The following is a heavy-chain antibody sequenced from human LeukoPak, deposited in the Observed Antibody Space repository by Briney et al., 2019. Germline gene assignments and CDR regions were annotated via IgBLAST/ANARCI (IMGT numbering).Heavy chain of an antibody. CDR3: ARPNTAMVEPYYYYYGMDV. Sequence: SVKVSCKASGGTSSSYAISWVRQAPGQGLEWMGRIIPILGIANYAQKFQGRVTITADKSTSTAYMELSSLRSEDTAVYYCARPNTAMVEPYYYYYGMDVWGQGTTVTVSS. D-gene: IGHD5-18*01. J-gene: IGHJ6*02. CDR1: GGTSSSYA. CDR2: IIPILGIA. V-gene: IGHV1-69*04.